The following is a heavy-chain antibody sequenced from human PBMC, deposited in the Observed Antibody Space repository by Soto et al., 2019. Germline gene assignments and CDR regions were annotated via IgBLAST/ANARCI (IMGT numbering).Heavy chain of an antibody. Sequence: GGSLRLSCAASGFTFSSYWMSWVRQAPGKGLEWVANIKQDGSEKYYVDSVKGRFTISRDNAKNSLYLQMNSLRAEDTAVYYCARPKRWGQVYEVDAFDIWGQGTMVTVSS. J-gene: IGHJ3*02. D-gene: IGHD6-6*01. CDR2: IKQDGSEK. V-gene: IGHV3-7*05. CDR3: ARPKRWGQVYEVDAFDI. CDR1: GFTFSSYW.